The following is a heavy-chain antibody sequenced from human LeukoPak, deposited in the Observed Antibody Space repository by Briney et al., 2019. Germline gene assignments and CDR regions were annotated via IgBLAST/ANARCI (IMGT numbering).Heavy chain of an antibody. Sequence: ASVKVSCKASGYTFTGYYMHWVRQAPGQGLEWMGRINPNSGGTNYAQKFQGRVTMTRDTSISTAYMELSRLRSDDTAVYYCARERVRQSGMDVWGQGTTVTVSS. J-gene: IGHJ6*02. CDR2: INPNSGGT. V-gene: IGHV1-2*06. CDR1: GYTFTGYY. CDR3: ARERVRQSGMDV. D-gene: IGHD2-2*01.